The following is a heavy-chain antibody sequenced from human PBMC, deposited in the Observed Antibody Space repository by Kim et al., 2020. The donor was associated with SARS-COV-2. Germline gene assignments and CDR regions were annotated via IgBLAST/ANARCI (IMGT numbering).Heavy chain of an antibody. J-gene: IGHJ4*02. V-gene: IGHV1-69*02. Sequence: KFQGRVTITADKSTSTAYMELSSLRSEDTAVYYCASGVFRIAAAGYYFDYWGQGTLVTVSS. CDR3: ASGVFRIAAAGYYFDY. D-gene: IGHD6-13*01.